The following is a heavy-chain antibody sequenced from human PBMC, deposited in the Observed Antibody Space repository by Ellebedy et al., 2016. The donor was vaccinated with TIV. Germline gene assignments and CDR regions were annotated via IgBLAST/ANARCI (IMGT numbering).Heavy chain of an antibody. D-gene: IGHD3-10*01. CDR1: GFTFSDYY. CDR2: ISSSGSTI. J-gene: IGHJ4*02. V-gene: IGHV3-11*04. CDR3: ARDLGGSGSYYNNFDY. Sequence: GESLKISCAASGFTFSDYYMSWIRQAPGKGLEWVSYISSSGSTIYYADSVKGRFAISRDNSKNTLYLQMNSLRLEDTAVYYCARDLGGSGSYYNNFDYWGQGTLVTVSS.